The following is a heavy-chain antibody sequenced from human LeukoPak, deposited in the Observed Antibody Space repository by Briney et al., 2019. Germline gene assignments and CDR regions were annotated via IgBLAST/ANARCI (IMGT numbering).Heavy chain of an antibody. V-gene: IGHV1-2*02. Sequence: XXNSGGTNYAQKFQGRVTMTRDTSISTAYMELSRLRSDDTAVYYCARWSHIVVVTATIAAFDIWGQGTMVTVSS. J-gene: IGHJ3*02. CDR3: ARWSHIVVVTATIAAFDI. CDR2: XXNSGGT. D-gene: IGHD2-21*02.